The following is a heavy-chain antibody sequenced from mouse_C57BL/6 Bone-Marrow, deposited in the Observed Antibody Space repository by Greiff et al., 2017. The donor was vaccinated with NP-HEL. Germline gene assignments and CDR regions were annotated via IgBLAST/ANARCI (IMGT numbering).Heavy chain of an antibody. Sequence: QVQLKESGAELVRPGTSVKMSCKASGYTFTNYWIGWAKPRPGHGLEWIGDIYPGGGYTNYNEKFKGKATLTADKSSSTAYMQFSSLTSEDSAIYYCARSRPWYFDVWGTGTTVTVSS. CDR2: IYPGGGYT. CDR1: GYTFTNYW. J-gene: IGHJ1*03. CDR3: ARSRPWYFDV. V-gene: IGHV1-63*01.